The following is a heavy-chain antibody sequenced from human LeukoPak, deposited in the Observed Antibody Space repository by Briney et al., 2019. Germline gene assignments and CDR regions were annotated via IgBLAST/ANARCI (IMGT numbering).Heavy chain of an antibody. CDR2: ISGSGGST. CDR3: AKDSSSGWYGFDY. CDR1: GFTFSSYA. Sequence: GGSLRLSCAASGFTFSSYAMSWVRQAPGKGLEWVSAISGSGGSTYYADSVKGRFTISRDNSKNTLYLQTNSLRAEDTAVYYCAKDSSSGWYGFDYWGQGTLVTVSS. J-gene: IGHJ4*02. D-gene: IGHD6-19*01. V-gene: IGHV3-23*01.